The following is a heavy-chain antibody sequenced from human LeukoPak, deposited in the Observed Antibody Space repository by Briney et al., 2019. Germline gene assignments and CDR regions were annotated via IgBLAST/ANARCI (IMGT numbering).Heavy chain of an antibody. Sequence: GGSLRLSCAASGSTFSSYSMNWVRQAPGKGLEWVSYISSSSSTIYYADSVKGRFTISRDNAKNSLYLQMNSLRAEDTAVYYCARDSLTYYDSWSGPNWFDPWGQGTLVTVSS. D-gene: IGHD3-3*01. CDR1: GSTFSSYS. CDR2: ISSSSSTI. CDR3: ARDSLTYYDSWSGPNWFDP. J-gene: IGHJ5*02. V-gene: IGHV3-48*01.